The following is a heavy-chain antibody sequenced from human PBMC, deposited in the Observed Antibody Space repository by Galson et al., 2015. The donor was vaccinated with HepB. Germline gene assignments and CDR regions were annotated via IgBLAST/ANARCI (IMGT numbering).Heavy chain of an antibody. D-gene: IGHD6-19*01. V-gene: IGHV3-30*18. CDR2: ISYDGSNK. J-gene: IGHJ4*02. Sequence: SLRLSCAASGFTFSSYGMHWVRQAPGKGLEWVAVISYDGSNKYYADSVKGRFTISRDNSKNTLYLQMNSLRAEDTAVYYCAKVRGWGTYYFDYWGQGTLVTVSS. CDR1: GFTFSSYG. CDR3: AKVRGWGTYYFDY.